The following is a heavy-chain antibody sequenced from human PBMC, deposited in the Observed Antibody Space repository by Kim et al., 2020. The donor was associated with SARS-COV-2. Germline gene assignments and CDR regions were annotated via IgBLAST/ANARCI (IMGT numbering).Heavy chain of an antibody. CDR2: IWYDGSNK. Sequence: GGSLRLSCAAFGFTFSSYGMHWVRQAPGKGLEWVAVIWYDGSNKYYADSVKGRFTISRDNSKNTLYLQMNSLRAEDTAVYYCAKVKAYDYGDYLNTTARRDAFDIWGQGTIVTVSS. J-gene: IGHJ3*02. V-gene: IGHV3-33*06. D-gene: IGHD4-17*01. CDR3: AKVKAYDYGDYLNTTARRDAFDI. CDR1: GFTFSSYG.